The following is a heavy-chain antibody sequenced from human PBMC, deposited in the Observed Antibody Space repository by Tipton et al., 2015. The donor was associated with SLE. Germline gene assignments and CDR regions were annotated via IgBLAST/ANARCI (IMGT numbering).Heavy chain of an antibody. D-gene: IGHD5-24*01. V-gene: IGHV4-39*07. CDR2: IYYSGST. Sequence: TLSLTCTVSGGSISSSSYYWGWIRQPPGKGLECIGSIYYSGSTYYNPSLKSRVTISVDTSKNQFSLKLSSVTAADTAVYYCARPDNYMDVWGRGTLVTVSS. CDR1: GGSISSSSYY. J-gene: IGHJ2*01. CDR3: ARPDNYMDV.